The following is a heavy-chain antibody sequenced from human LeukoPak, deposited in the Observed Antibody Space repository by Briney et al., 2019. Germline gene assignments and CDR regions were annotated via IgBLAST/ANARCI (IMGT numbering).Heavy chain of an antibody. CDR2: ISGSGGST. J-gene: IGHJ6*03. D-gene: IGHD2-2*01. V-gene: IGHV3-23*01. Sequence: GGSLRLSCAASGFTFSSYGMSWVRQAPGKGLEWVSAISGSGGSTYYADSVKGRFTISRDNSKNTLYLQMNSLRAEDTAVYYCAKDSREYRRWDYYYYMDVWGKGTTVTVSS. CDR3: AKDSREYRRWDYYYYMDV. CDR1: GFTFSSYG.